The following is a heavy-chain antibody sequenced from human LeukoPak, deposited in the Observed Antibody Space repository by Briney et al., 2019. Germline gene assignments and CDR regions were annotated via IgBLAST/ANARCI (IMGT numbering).Heavy chain of an antibody. Sequence: GGSLRLSCAASGFTFSDYYMSWIRQAPGKGLEWVSYISSSGSTIYYADSVKGRFTISRDNAKNSLYLQMNRLRAEDTAVYYCARGYPQVRLAYSERAFDIWGQGTMITVS. CDR2: ISSSGSTI. V-gene: IGHV3-11*04. CDR1: GFTFSDYY. CDR3: ARGYPQVRLAYSERAFDI. D-gene: IGHD2-15*01. J-gene: IGHJ3*02.